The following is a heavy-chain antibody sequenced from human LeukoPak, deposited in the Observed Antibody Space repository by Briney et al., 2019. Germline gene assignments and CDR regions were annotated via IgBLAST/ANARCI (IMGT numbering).Heavy chain of an antibody. CDR2: IKQDGSKK. CDR1: GFIFTKYC. Sequence: PGGSLRLSCAASGFIFTKYCMSWVPEARGKGLEWVANIKQDGSKKEYGNSVMGRFTINRDNAKNSLYLKMNSLRAEDTAVYYCAREGHGGFDFWGQGILVTVSS. CDR3: AREGHGGFDF. V-gene: IGHV3-7*01. J-gene: IGHJ4*02.